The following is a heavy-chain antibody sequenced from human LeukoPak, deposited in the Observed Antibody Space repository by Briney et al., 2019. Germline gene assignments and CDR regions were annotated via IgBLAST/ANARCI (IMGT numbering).Heavy chain of an antibody. CDR1: GGSFSGYY. J-gene: IGHJ4*02. V-gene: IGHV4-34*09. D-gene: IGHD1-26*01. CDR3: ARALQWELPSWSY. Sequence: SETLSLTCAVYGGSFSGYYWSWIRQPPGKGLEWIGEINHSGSTNYNPSLKSRVTISVDTSKNQFSLKLSSVTAADTAVYYCARALQWELPSWSYWGQGTLVTVSS. CDR2: INHSGST.